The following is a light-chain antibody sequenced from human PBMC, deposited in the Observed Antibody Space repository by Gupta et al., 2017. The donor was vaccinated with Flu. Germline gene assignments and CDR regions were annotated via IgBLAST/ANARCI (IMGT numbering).Light chain of an antibody. J-gene: IGKJ1*01. V-gene: IGKV2-30*01. CDR3: MQGAHWPWA. Sequence: DVVMTQSPLSLPVTLGQPASISCRSSQGLVYSDGNTYLHWFQQRPGQSPMRLIYQVSYRDSGVPDRCSGSGSGTDFTLKISRVEAEDVGIYFCMQGAHWPWAFGQGTTVEIK. CDR2: QVS. CDR1: QGLVYSDGNTY.